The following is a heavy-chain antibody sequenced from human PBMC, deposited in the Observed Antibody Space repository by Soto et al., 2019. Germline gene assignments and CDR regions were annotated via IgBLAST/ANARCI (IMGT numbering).Heavy chain of an antibody. D-gene: IGHD3-3*01. CDR3: ARRDCRSGRNCEFGPPAFAY. J-gene: IGHJ4*02. Sequence: EVQLLESGGDLVQPGVSLRLSCAASGFTFSNYDMSGVRQAPGKGLECVSSVSSSGSSTYYADSVKGRFTISRDNTKNTLYLQTSSLGAADTAVYHCARRDCRSGRNCEFGPPAFAYWGQGHLVTVTS. CDR2: VSSSGSST. CDR1: GFTFSNYD. V-gene: IGHV3-23*01.